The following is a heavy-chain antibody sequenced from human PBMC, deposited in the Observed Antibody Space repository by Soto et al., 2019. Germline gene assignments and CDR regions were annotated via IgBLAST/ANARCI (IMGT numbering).Heavy chain of an antibody. D-gene: IGHD2-15*01. CDR1: SDSISSSNW. CDR3: ARRPTAELPSNWFDP. CDR2: VFPTGNT. Sequence: QVQLQESGPGLVKPSGTLSLTCAVSSDSISSSNWWSWVRQPPGKGLEWIGEVFPTGNTNYNPSLMSRVTISVDNSKNHFSLNLSSVTAADTAIYYCARRPTAELPSNWFDPWGQGILVTVSS. J-gene: IGHJ5*02. V-gene: IGHV4-4*02.